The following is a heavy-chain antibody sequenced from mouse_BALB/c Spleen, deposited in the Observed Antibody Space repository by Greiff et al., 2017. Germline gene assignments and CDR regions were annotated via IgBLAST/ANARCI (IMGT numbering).Heavy chain of an antibody. CDR3: ARALYYGNSWFAY. CDR1: GFSLTSYG. J-gene: IGHJ3*01. D-gene: IGHD2-1*01. Sequence: QVQLQQSGPGLVAPSQSLSITCTVSGFSLTSYGVHWVRQPPGKGLEWLGVIWAGGSTNYNSALMSRLSISKDNSKSQVFLKMNSLQTDDTAMYYCARALYYGNSWFAYWGQGTLVTVSA. CDR2: IWAGGST. V-gene: IGHV2-9*02.